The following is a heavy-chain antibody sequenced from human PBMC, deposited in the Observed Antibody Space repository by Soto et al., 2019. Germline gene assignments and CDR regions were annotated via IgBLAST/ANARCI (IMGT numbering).Heavy chain of an antibody. D-gene: IGHD2-15*01. J-gene: IGHJ6*02. CDR2: IWYDGSNK. V-gene: IGHV3-33*01. CDR1: GFTFSSYG. Sequence: QVQLVESGGGVVQPGRSLRLSCAASGFTFSSYGMHWVRQAPGKGLEWVAVIWYDGSNKYYADSVKGRFTIPRDNSKNTLYLQMNSLRAEDTAVYYCARKGYCSGGSCYSNYYYGMDVWGQGTTVTVSS. CDR3: ARKGYCSGGSCYSNYYYGMDV.